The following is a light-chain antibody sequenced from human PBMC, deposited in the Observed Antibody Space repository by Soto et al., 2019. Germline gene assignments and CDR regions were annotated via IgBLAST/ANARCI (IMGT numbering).Light chain of an antibody. Sequence: QSVLTQPASVSGSPGQSITISCAGTSSAVGRYTYVSWYQQHPGKAPKLIIYDVYNRPSGVSTRFSGSKSGNTASLTISGLQAEDEADYYCTSYTSTSTPYVFGGGTKVTVL. V-gene: IGLV2-14*01. CDR2: DVY. J-gene: IGLJ1*01. CDR3: TSYTSTSTPYV. CDR1: SSAVGRYTY.